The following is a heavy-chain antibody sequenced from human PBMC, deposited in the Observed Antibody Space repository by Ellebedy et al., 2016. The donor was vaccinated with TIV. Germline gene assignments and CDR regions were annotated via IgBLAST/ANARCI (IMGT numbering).Heavy chain of an antibody. D-gene: IGHD6-19*01. J-gene: IGHJ5*02. CDR3: ARDRNSGWYPAGFDP. Sequence: MPSETLSLTCTVSGGSIRNYYCTWIRQPPGKGLEWIGHMYYSGSSNYNPSLKSRVTMSIDTSKNQFSLKLSSVTAADTAVYYCARDRNSGWYPAGFDPWGQGTLVTVSS. V-gene: IGHV4-59*12. CDR1: GGSIRNYY. CDR2: MYYSGSS.